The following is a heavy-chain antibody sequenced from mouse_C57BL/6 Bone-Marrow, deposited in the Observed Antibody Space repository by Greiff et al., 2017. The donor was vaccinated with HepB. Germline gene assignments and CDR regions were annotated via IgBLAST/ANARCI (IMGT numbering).Heavy chain of an antibody. J-gene: IGHJ2*01. V-gene: IGHV1-87*01. Sequence: VHLVESGAELARPGASVKLSCKASGYTFTSYWMQWVKQRPGQGLEWIGAIYPGDGDTRYTQKFKGKATLTADKSSSTAYMQRGSLASEDSAVYYCASTRSFDYWGQGTTLTVSS. CDR2: IYPGDGDT. CDR3: ASTRSFDY. D-gene: IGHD1-1*01. CDR1: GYTFTSYW.